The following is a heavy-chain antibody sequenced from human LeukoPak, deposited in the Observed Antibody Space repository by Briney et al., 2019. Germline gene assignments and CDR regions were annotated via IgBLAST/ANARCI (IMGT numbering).Heavy chain of an antibody. CDR2: INPNSGGT. CDR1: GGTFSSYA. V-gene: IGHV1-2*02. D-gene: IGHD3-9*01. J-gene: IGHJ4*02. CDR3: ARGVDLLDY. Sequence: ASVKVSCKASGGTFSSYAISWVRQAPGQGLEWMGWINPNSGGTNYAQKFQGRVTMTRDTSISTAYMELSRLRSDDTAVYYCARGVDLLDYWGQGTLVTVSS.